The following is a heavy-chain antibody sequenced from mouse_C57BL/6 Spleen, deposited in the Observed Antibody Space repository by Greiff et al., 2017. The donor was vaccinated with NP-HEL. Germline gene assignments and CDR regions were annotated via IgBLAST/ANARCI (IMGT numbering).Heavy chain of an antibody. CDR1: GYTFTSYW. D-gene: IGHD2-5*01. Sequence: VQLQQPGAELVKPGASVKLSCKASGYTFTSYWMHWVKQRPGQGLEWIGMIHPNSGSTNYNEKFKSKATLTVDKSSSTAYMQLSSLTSEDSAVYYCARYYSNYGWFAYWGKGTLVTVSA. J-gene: IGHJ3*01. CDR2: IHPNSGST. CDR3: ARYYSNYGWFAY. V-gene: IGHV1-64*01.